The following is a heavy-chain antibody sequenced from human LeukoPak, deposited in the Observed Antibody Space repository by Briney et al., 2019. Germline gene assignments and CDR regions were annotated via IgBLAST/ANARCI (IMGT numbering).Heavy chain of an antibody. D-gene: IGHD3-22*01. CDR3: ARDSQQDKTYYYDSSGYSNFNY. CDR1: GFTFSSYA. Sequence: GGSLRLSCAASGFTFSSYAMRWVRQAPGKGLEYVSAISSNGGSTYYANSVKGRFTISRYNSKNTLYLQMGSLRAEDMAVYYCARDSQQDKTYYYDSSGYSNFNYWGQGTLVTVSS. V-gene: IGHV3-64*01. CDR2: ISSNGGST. J-gene: IGHJ4*02.